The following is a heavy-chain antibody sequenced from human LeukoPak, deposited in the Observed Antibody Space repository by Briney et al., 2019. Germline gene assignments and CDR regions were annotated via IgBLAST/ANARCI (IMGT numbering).Heavy chain of an antibody. Sequence: GGSLRLSCAASGLTFSSYAMSWVRQAPGKGLEWVSAISGSGGSTYYADSVKGRFTISRDNSKNTLYLQMNSLRAEDTAVYYCAKSLGELSFADYWGQGTLATVSS. V-gene: IGHV3-23*01. CDR3: AKSLGELSFADY. CDR2: ISGSGGST. D-gene: IGHD3-16*02. CDR1: GLTFSSYA. J-gene: IGHJ4*02.